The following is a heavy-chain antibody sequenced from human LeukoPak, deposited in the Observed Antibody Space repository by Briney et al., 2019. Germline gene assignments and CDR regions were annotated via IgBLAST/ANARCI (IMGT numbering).Heavy chain of an antibody. CDR2: IYTSGST. V-gene: IGHV4-4*07. D-gene: IGHD3-16*02. CDR1: GGSISSYY. CDR3: ARDRGYDYVWGSYRYNWFDP. Sequence: TSETLSLTCTVSGGSISSYYWSWIRQPAGKGLEWIGRIYTSGSTNYNPSLKSRVTMSVDTSKNPFSLKLSSVTAADTAVYYCARDRGYDYVWGSYRYNWFDPWGQGTLVTVSS. J-gene: IGHJ5*02.